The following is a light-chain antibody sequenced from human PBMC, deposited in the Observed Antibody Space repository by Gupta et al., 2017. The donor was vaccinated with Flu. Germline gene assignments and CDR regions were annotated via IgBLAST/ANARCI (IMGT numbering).Light chain of an antibody. V-gene: IGKV4-1*01. CDR1: RNVLSSKNAKNS. CDR3: QQYLNNPFT. J-gene: IGKJ1*01. Sequence: CRCTRNVLSSKNAKNSLDWYQQRPGQAPKLLIYGASRLECGVPERFSGSGSGTXFTLNIXRLQAEDVAIYYCQQYLNNPFTFGXGTKVEIK. CDR2: GAS.